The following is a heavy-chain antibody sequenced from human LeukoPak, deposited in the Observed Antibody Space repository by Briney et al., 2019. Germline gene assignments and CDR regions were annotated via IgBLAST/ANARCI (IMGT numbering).Heavy chain of an antibody. D-gene: IGHD3-9*01. Sequence: SQTLSLTCTVSGGSISSGGYYWSWIRQHPGKGLEWIGYIYYSGSTYYNPSLKSRVTISVDTSKNQFSLKLSSVTAADTAVYYCARGRLRYFDWGYFDYWGQGTLVTVSS. V-gene: IGHV4-31*03. J-gene: IGHJ4*02. CDR2: IYYSGST. CDR1: GGSISSGGYY. CDR3: ARGRLRYFDWGYFDY.